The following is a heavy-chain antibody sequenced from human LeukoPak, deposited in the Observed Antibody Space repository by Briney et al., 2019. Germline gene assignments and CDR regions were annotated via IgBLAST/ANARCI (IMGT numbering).Heavy chain of an antibody. V-gene: IGHV3-49*03. CDR2: IRSKAYGGTT. CDR3: TRDVLLWFGELSPDY. CDR1: GFTFGGYA. Sequence: GGSLRLSCTASGFTFGGYAMSWFRQALGKGLEWVGFIRSKAYGGTTEYAASVKGRFTISRDDSKSIAYLQMNSLKTEDTAVYYCTRDVLLWFGELSPDYWGQGTLVTVSS. J-gene: IGHJ4*02. D-gene: IGHD3-10*01.